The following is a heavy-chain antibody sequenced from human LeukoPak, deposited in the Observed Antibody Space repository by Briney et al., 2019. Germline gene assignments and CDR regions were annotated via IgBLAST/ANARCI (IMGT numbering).Heavy chain of an antibody. CDR2: IVVGSGNT. J-gene: IGHJ3*02. CDR3: ARGLYDSSGENAFDI. CDR1: GFTFTSSA. V-gene: IGHV1-58*01. D-gene: IGHD3-22*01. Sequence: GASVKVSCKASGFTFTSSAVQWVRQARGQGLEWIGWIVVGSGNTNYAQKFQERVTINRDMSTSTAYMELSSLRSEDTAVYYCARGLYDSSGENAFDIWGQGTMVTVSS.